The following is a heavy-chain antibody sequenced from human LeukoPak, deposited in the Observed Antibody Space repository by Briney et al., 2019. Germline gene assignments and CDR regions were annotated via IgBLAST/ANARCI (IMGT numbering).Heavy chain of an antibody. V-gene: IGHV4-34*01. CDR2: INHSGST. D-gene: IGHD3-10*01. Sequence: SETLSLTCAVYGGSFSGYYWSWIRQPPGKGLEWIGEINHSGSTNYNPSLKSRVTISVDTSKNQFSLNLKSVTAADTAVYYCARGREVARGVTTYGVDVWGQGTTVTVSS. CDR1: GGSFSGYY. J-gene: IGHJ6*02. CDR3: ARGREVARGVTTYGVDV.